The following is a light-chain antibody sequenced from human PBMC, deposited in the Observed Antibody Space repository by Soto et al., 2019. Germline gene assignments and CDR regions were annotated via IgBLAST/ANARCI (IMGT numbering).Light chain of an antibody. CDR2: STS. CDR1: QSLNSNF. CDR3: HQSGISPLT. J-gene: IGKJ3*01. Sequence: EVVLTQFPNTLSLSPGERATLSCRASQSLNSNFLVWYQQKPGQAPRLLISSTSHRATGIPDRFSGSGSGTDFTLTISRLGPEDFAVYYCHQSGISPLTFGPGTKVDVK. V-gene: IGKV3-20*01.